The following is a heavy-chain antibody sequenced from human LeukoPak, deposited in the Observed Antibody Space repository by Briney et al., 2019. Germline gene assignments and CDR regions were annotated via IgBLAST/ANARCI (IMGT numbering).Heavy chain of an antibody. J-gene: IGHJ4*02. CDR1: GGTFSSYA. CDR2: IIPILGIA. V-gene: IGHV1-69*10. D-gene: IGHD2-15*01. CDR3: ARDSLNIVVVVAATYFDY. Sequence: GASVKVSCKASGGTFSSYAISWVRQAPGQGLEWMGGIIPILGIANYAQKFQGRVTITADKSTSTAYMELSSLRSEDTAVYYCARDSLNIVVVVAATYFDYWGQGTLVTVSS.